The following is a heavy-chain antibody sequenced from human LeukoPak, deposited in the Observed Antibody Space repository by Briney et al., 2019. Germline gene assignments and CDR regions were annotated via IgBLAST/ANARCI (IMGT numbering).Heavy chain of an antibody. CDR3: ARAQADYRNFNNKWFDP. J-gene: IGHJ5*02. CDR1: GGTFSNFA. D-gene: IGHD4-11*01. V-gene: IGHV1-69*05. CDR2: IIPIFSTA. Sequence: GASVTVSCKASGGTFSNFAISWVRQAPGQGLQWMGGIIPIFSTASYAQKFQGRVTITTDESTSTAYMELRSLRSEDTAVYYCARAQADYRNFNNKWFDPWGQGTLVTVSS.